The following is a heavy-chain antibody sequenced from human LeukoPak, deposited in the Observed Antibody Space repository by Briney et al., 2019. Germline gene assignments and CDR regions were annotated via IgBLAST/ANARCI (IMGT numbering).Heavy chain of an antibody. CDR1: GFAFNYAW. CDR2: IKSKPDGGTT. V-gene: IGHV3-15*01. D-gene: IGHD6-13*01. CDR3: AKFRLAAAGSGYYFDY. Sequence: GGSLRLSCAASGFAFNYAWVSWVRQAPGKGLEWIGRIKSKPDGGTTDYAAPVKGRFTISRDDSKNTLYLQMNSLRAEDTAVYYCAKFRLAAAGSGYYFDYWGQGTLVTVSS. J-gene: IGHJ4*02.